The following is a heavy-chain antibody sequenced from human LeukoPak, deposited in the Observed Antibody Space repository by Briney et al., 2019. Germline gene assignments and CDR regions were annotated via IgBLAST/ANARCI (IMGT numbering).Heavy chain of an antibody. J-gene: IGHJ5*02. CDR2: ISYDGSNK. D-gene: IGHD3-10*01. CDR3: ARDSYYYGSGSFNWFDP. Sequence: PGGSLRLSCAASGFTFSGYAMHWVRQAPGKGLEWVAVISYDGSNKYYADSVKGRFTISRDNSKNTLYLQMNSLRAEDSAVYYCARDSYYYGSGSFNWFDPWGQGTLVTVSS. V-gene: IGHV3-30-3*01. CDR1: GFTFSGYA.